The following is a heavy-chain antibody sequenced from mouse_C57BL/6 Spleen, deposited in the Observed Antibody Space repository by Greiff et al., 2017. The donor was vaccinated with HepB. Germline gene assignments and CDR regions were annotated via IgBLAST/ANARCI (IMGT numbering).Heavy chain of an antibody. CDR3: ATATVVAPYWYFDV. V-gene: IGHV1-47*01. D-gene: IGHD1-1*01. CDR1: GYTFTTYP. J-gene: IGHJ1*03. Sequence: QVQLKQSGAELVKPGASVKMSCKASGYTFTTYPIEWMKQNHGKSLEWIGNFHPYNDDTKYNEKFKGKATLTVDKSSSTVYLELSRLTSDDSAVYYCATATVVAPYWYFDVWGTGTTVTVSS. CDR2: FHPYNDDT.